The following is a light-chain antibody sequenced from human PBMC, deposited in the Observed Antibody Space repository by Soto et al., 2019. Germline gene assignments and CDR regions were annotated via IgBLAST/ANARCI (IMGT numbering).Light chain of an antibody. CDR1: QSVSSY. Sequence: EIVLTQSPATLSLSPGERATLSCRASQSVSSYLAWYQQKPGQAPRLLIYDASNRATGIPARFSGSGSGTDFTLTISSLEPEDFAVYYCQQRSNWPGFGQGTRLEMK. V-gene: IGKV3-11*01. CDR3: QQRSNWPG. J-gene: IGKJ5*01. CDR2: DAS.